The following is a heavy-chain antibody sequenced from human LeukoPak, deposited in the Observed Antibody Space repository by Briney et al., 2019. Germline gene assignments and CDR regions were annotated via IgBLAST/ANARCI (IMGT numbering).Heavy chain of an antibody. CDR1: GGSFSGYY. CDR2: INHSGST. CDR3: ARDLLDYYDSSGYIRDY. V-gene: IGHV4-34*01. Sequence: PSETLSLTCAVYGGSFSGYYWSWIRQPPGKGLEWIGEINHSGSTNYNPSLKSRVTISVDTSRNQFSLKLSSVTAADTAVYYCARDLLDYYDSSGYIRDYWGQGTLVTVSS. J-gene: IGHJ4*02. D-gene: IGHD3-22*01.